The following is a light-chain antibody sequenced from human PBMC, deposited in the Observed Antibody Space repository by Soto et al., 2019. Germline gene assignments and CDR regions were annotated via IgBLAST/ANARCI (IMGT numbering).Light chain of an antibody. J-gene: IGKJ4*01. Sequence: EIVLTQSPATLSLSPGKRATLSCRASQSVSSYLAWYQQKPGQAPRLLIYDASNRATGIPARFSGSGSGTDFTLTISSLEPEDFAVYCCQQRNIWPLTFGGGTKVEIK. CDR3: QQRNIWPLT. V-gene: IGKV3-11*01. CDR1: QSVSSY. CDR2: DAS.